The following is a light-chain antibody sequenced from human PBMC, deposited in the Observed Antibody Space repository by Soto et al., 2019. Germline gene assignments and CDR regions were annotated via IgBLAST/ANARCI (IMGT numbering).Light chain of an antibody. CDR2: AAS. J-gene: IGKJ1*01. V-gene: IGKV1-5*01. CDR3: QQYNSYRT. CDR1: QTISSW. Sequence: DIHMTQSPSTLSVSVIDIVARTGRASQTISSWLAWYQQKPGKAPKLLIYAASSLQSGVPSRFSGSGSGTDFTLTISSLQTDDFATYYCQQYNSYRTFGQGTKVDIK.